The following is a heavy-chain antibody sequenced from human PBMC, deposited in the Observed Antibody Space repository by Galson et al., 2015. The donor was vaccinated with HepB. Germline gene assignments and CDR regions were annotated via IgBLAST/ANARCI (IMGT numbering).Heavy chain of an antibody. Sequence: SLRLSCAASGFTFSSSGMHWVRQAPGKGLEWVAVIWYDGSNKYYADFVKGRFTISRDNSKNTLYLQMNSLRAEDTAVYYCARDSGVRGSYYYFDYWGQGTLVTVSS. CDR2: IWYDGSNK. CDR1: GFTFSSSG. CDR3: ARDSGVRGSYYYFDY. J-gene: IGHJ4*02. V-gene: IGHV3-33*08. D-gene: IGHD1-26*01.